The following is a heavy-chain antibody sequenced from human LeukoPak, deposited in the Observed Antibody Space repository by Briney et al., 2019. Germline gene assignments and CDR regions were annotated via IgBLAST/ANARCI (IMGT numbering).Heavy chain of an antibody. V-gene: IGHV3-48*01. CDR3: ARSRTGNYFDY. CDR1: GLAFSCYS. Sequence: GGALRLPCAASGLAFSCYSMNWVRQAPGKGLEWLSYISSGSSTIYYADSVKGRFTISRDNAKNSLYLQMNSLRAEDTAVYYCARSRTGNYFDYWGQGTLVTVSS. J-gene: IGHJ4*02. D-gene: IGHD2-8*02. CDR2: ISSGSSTI.